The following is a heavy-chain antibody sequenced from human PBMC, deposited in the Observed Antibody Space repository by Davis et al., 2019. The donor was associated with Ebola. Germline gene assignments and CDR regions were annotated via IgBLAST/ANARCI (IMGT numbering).Heavy chain of an antibody. Sequence: ESLKISCAASGFTFSNYAMNWIRQPPGKGLEWIGEINHSGSTNYNPSLKSRVTISVDTSKNQFSLKLSSVTAADTAVYYCARGRSSWLYYGMDVWGQGTTVTVSS. J-gene: IGHJ6*02. V-gene: IGHV4-34*01. D-gene: IGHD6-13*01. CDR2: INHSGST. CDR3: ARGRSSWLYYGMDV. CDR1: GFTFSNYA.